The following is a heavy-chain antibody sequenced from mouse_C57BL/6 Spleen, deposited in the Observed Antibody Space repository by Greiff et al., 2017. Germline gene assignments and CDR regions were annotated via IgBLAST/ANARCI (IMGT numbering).Heavy chain of an antibody. CDR2: ISYSGST. V-gene: IGHV3-1*01. J-gene: IGHJ3*01. Sequence: VQLQQSGPGMVKPSQSLSLTCTVTGYSITSGYDWHWIRHFPGNKLEWMGYISYSGSTNYNPYLKSRISITHDTSKNHFFLKLNSVTTEDTATYYCARGKYAWFAYWGQGTLVTVSA. D-gene: IGHD5-1-1*01. CDR1: GYSITSGYD. CDR3: ARGKYAWFAY.